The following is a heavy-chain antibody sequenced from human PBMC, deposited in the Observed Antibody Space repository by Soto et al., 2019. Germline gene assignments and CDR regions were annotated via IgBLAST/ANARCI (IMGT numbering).Heavy chain of an antibody. D-gene: IGHD6-13*01. CDR1: GLTFSSYR. CDR2: INSDGSSI. J-gene: IGHJ4*02. V-gene: IGHV3-74*01. Sequence: EVQLVESGGGLVQPGGSLRLSCAASGLTFSSYRMHRVRQAPGKGLVWLSRINSDGSSISYADSVKGRFTISRDNAKNTLYLQMNSLRVEDTAVYYYARAASSSAYTSFDYWGQVTLVTVSS. CDR3: ARAASSSAYTSFDY.